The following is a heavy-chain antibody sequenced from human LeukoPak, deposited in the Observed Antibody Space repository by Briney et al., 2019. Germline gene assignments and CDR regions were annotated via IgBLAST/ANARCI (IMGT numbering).Heavy chain of an antibody. CDR1: GFPLSSYG. CDR3: AKQVILGHY. Sequence: GGALRLSFAASGFPLSSYGMSWVRPAPGKGLEWVSAISGSGGSTYYADSVKGRFTISRDNSKNTLYLQMNSLRAEDTAVYYCAKQVILGHYWGQGTLVTVSS. D-gene: IGHD2-21*01. V-gene: IGHV3-23*01. CDR2: ISGSGGST. J-gene: IGHJ4*02.